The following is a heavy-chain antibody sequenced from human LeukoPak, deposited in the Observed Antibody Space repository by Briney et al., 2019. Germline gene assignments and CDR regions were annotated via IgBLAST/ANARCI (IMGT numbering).Heavy chain of an antibody. CDR3: ARGTGGVMGDY. D-gene: IGHD2-8*02. CDR1: GGSFSGYY. Sequence: SETLSLTCAVYGGSFSGYYWSWIRQPPGKGLEWIGEINHSGSTNYNPSLKSRVTISVDTSKNQFSLKLSSVTAADTAVYYCARGTGGVMGDYWGQGTLVTVSS. V-gene: IGHV4-34*01. J-gene: IGHJ4*02. CDR2: INHSGST.